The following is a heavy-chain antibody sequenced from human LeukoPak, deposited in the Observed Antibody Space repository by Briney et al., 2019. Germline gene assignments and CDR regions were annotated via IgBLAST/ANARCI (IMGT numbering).Heavy chain of an antibody. CDR1: GFTFSSYS. V-gene: IGHV3-48*01. CDR3: TRVEETATTAAIIRKYSYYYYYMDV. CDR2: ISSSSRTI. D-gene: IGHD4-11*01. J-gene: IGHJ6*03. Sequence: GGSLRLSCAASGFTFSSYSMNWVRQAPGKGLEWLSYISSSSRTIYYADSVKGRFTISRDNANNSLYLQMNSLRAEDTAVYYCTRVEETATTAAIIRKYSYYYYYMDVWGKGNTVTVSS.